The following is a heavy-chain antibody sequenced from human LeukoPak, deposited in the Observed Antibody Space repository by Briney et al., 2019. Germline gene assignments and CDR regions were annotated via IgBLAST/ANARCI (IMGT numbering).Heavy chain of an antibody. J-gene: IGHJ4*02. V-gene: IGHV4-34*01. CDR1: GGSFSGYY. CDR3: ARRAEGYCSSTRCYVFDY. Sequence: PSETLSLTCAVYGGSFSGYYWSWIRQPPGKGLEWIGEINHRGSTNYNPSFKSRVAISVDRSKNQFSLKLSSVTAADTAVYYCARRAEGYCSSTRCYVFDYWGQGALVTVSS. CDR2: INHRGST. D-gene: IGHD2-2*01.